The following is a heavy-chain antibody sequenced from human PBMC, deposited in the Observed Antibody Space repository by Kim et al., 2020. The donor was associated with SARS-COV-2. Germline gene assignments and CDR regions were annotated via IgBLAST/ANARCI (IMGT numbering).Heavy chain of an antibody. V-gene: IGHV3-23*01. CDR1: GFTFSTYE. Sequence: GGSLRLSCAASGFTFSTYEMTWVRQAPGRGPEWVSTLRDDGGATYYADSVKGRFIISRDNSKNTLYLQMNSLRVEDTAIYYCVKGSACDYWGQGTLVTVS. CDR3: VKGSACDY. CDR2: LRDDGGAT. J-gene: IGHJ4*02.